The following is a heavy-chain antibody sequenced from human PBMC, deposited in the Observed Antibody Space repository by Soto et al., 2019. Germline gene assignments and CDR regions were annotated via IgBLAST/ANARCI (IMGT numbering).Heavy chain of an antibody. CDR1: GFTFSDYY. Sequence: GGSLRLSCAASGFTFSDYYMSWIRQAPGKGLEWVSYISSSGSTIYYADSVKGRFTISRDNAKNSLYLQMNSLRAEDTAVYYCATFVYRVVVTATTPPNDYWGQGTLVTVST. J-gene: IGHJ4*02. V-gene: IGHV3-11*01. CDR3: ATFVYRVVVTATTPPNDY. CDR2: ISSSGSTI. D-gene: IGHD2-21*02.